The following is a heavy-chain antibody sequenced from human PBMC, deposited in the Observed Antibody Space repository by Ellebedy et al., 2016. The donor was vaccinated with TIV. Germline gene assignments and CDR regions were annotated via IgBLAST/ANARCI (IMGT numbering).Heavy chain of an antibody. CDR2: ITGSGGNT. CDR1: GFTFSNYA. J-gene: IGHJ3*02. CDR3: ARQTVATSVNDAFDI. D-gene: IGHD4-17*01. V-gene: IGHV3-23*01. Sequence: PGGSLRLSCAASGFTFSNYAMGRVRQAPGKGLEWVSAITGSGGNTYYADSVKGRFTISRDNAKNSLYLQMNSLRAEDTAVYYCARQTVATSVNDAFDIWGLGTVVTVSS.